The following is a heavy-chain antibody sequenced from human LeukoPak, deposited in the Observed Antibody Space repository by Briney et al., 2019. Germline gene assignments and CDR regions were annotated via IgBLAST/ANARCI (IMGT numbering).Heavy chain of an antibody. D-gene: IGHD4-23*01. CDR1: GFTFMNYV. CDR3: ARENSAFDI. J-gene: IGHJ3*02. CDR2: IVQDGSNQ. V-gene: IGHV3-30*04. Sequence: AGGSLRLSCAASGFTFMNYVMNWVRQAPGKGLEAVAGIVQDGSNQYYVDSVKGRFTISRDNSKNTVYLQMNSLRAEDTAMYYCARENSAFDIWGHGTMVTVSS.